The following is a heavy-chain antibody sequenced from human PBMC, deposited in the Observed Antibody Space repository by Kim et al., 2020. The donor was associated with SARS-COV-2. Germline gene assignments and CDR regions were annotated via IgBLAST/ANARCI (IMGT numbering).Heavy chain of an antibody. J-gene: IGHJ4*02. CDR3: ARLGMRGPFDY. CDR1: GGSISSSSYY. Sequence: SETLSLTCTVSGGSISSSSYYWGWIRQPPGKGLEWIGSIYYSGSTYYNPSLKSRVTISVDTSKNQFSLKLSSVTAADTAVYYCARLGMRGPFDYWGQGTLVTVSS. V-gene: IGHV4-39*01. D-gene: IGHD2-8*01. CDR2: IYYSGST.